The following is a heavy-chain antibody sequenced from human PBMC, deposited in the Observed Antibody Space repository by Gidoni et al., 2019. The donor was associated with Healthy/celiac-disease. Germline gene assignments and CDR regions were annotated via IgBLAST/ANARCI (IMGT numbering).Heavy chain of an antibody. CDR1: VCTFSSYA. V-gene: IGHV3-23*01. CDR3: AKDADYGDYSDY. J-gene: IGHJ4*02. Sequence: EVQLLESGGGLVQPGGSLRLSCAASVCTFSSYAMSWVRQAPGKGLEWVSAISGSGGSTYYADSVKGRFTISRDNSKNTLYLQMNSLRAEDTAVYYCAKDADYGDYSDYWGQGTLVTVSS. CDR2: ISGSGGST. D-gene: IGHD4-17*01.